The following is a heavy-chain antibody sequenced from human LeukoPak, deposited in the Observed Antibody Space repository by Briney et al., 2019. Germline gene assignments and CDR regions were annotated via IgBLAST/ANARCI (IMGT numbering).Heavy chain of an antibody. CDR1: GYSFTNYW. CDR2: IYPGDSDT. J-gene: IGHJ4*02. V-gene: IGHV5-51*01. Sequence: GESLKISCKDSGYSFTNYWIGWVRQMPGKGLEWMGIIYPGDSDTRYSPSFQGQVTISADKSISTAYLQWSSLKASDTAMYYCAIWARDQYSSSWYLRYYFDYWGQGTLVTVSS. CDR3: AIWARDQYSSSWYLRYYFDY. D-gene: IGHD6-13*01.